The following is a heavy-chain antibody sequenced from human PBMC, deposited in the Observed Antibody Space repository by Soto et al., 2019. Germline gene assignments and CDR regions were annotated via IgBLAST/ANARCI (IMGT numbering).Heavy chain of an antibody. CDR1: GFTFSSYA. V-gene: IGHV3-23*01. CDR3: AKDRRERCGGDCYSLY. Sequence: GGSLRLSCAASGFTFSSYAMSWVRQAPGKGLEWVSAISGSGGSTYYADSVKGRFTISRDNSKNTLYLQMNSLRAEDTAVYYCAKDRRERCGGDCYSLYWGQGTLVTVSS. J-gene: IGHJ4*02. D-gene: IGHD2-21*01. CDR2: ISGSGGST.